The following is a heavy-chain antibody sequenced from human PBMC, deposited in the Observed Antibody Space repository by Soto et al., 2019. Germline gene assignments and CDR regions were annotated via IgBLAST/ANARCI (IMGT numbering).Heavy chain of an antibody. V-gene: IGHV4-59*01. CDR1: GGSISPFY. J-gene: IGHJ4*02. D-gene: IGHD2-15*01. CDR3: ARVGGVAARTFDY. Sequence: LSLTCTVSGGSISPFYWSWVRQPPGKGLEWIGYLYYSGNTNYNPSLKSRVTISVDASKNQVSLRLTSVTAADTAVYYCARVGGVAARTFDYWGQGAVVTVSS. CDR2: LYYSGNT.